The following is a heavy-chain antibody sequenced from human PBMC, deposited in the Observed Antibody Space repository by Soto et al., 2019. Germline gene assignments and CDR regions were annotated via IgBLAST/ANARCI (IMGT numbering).Heavy chain of an antibody. V-gene: IGHV3-15*05. CDR1: GFTFSNAW. J-gene: IGHJ4*02. D-gene: IGHD1-26*01. CDR2: IKSKTNGGTT. CDR3: TTARGLGGIDDN. Sequence: EVQLVESGGGLAKPGGPLRLSCVASGFTFSNAWMTWIRQAPGKGLEWVGRIKSKTNGGTTDYAAPVKGRISISRDDSKNTVYLQMISLKTEDTAVYYCTTARGLGGIDDNWGQGTLVTVSS.